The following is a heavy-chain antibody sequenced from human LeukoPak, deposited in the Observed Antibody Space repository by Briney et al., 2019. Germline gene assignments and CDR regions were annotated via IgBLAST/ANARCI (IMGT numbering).Heavy chain of an antibody. CDR1: GDSISSSSYY. CDR3: ASRGGGQWLYYFDF. D-gene: IGHD6-19*01. Sequence: SETLSLTCTVSGDSISSSSYYWGWIRQPPGKGLEWIGTLYYSGSTSYNPSLQSRVAISVDTSKNQLSLKLTSVTAADTAVYYCASRGGGQWLYYFDFWGQGTLVTVSS. V-gene: IGHV4-39*01. CDR2: LYYSGST. J-gene: IGHJ4*02.